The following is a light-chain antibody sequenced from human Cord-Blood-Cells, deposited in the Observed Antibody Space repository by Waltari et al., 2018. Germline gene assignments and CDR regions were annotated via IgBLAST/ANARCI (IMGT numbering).Light chain of an antibody. CDR2: CAS. Sequence: EIVMTQSPATLSVSPGERATLSCRASQSVSSNLAWYQQKPVQAPRLLIYCASTRATGIPARFSGSGSGTEFTLTISSLQSEDFAVYYCQQYNNWPSFTFGPGTKVDIK. J-gene: IGKJ3*01. CDR3: QQYNNWPSFT. CDR1: QSVSSN. V-gene: IGKV3-15*01.